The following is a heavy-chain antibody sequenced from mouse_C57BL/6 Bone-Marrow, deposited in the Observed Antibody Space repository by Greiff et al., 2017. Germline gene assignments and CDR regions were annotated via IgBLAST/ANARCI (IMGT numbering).Heavy chain of an antibody. CDR3: ARSGFRTTVVRYFGG. CDR2: INPGSGGT. CDR1: GYAFTNYL. J-gene: IGHJ1*03. V-gene: IGHV1-54*01. D-gene: IGHD1-1*01. Sequence: QVQLQQSGAELVRPGTSVKVSCKASGYAFTNYLIEWVKQRPGQGLEWIGVINPGSGGTNYNEKFKGKATLTADKSSSTAYMQLSSLTSEDSAVYLGARSGFRTTVVRYFGGWGKGTTVAVSS.